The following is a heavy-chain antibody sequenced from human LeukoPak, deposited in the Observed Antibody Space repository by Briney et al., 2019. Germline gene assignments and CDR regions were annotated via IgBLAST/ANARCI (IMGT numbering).Heavy chain of an antibody. CDR1: GFTFSSYA. CDR2: VSGSGAHT. V-gene: IGHV3-23*01. J-gene: IGHJ4*02. Sequence: GGSLRLSCAASGFTFSSYAMTWVRQAPGKGLQWVSAVSGSGAHTYYADSVKGRFTISRDNSRDTLYLQMNSLRAEDTAVYYCARDWWDSSGYFDYWGQGTLVTVSS. D-gene: IGHD3-22*01. CDR3: ARDWWDSSGYFDY.